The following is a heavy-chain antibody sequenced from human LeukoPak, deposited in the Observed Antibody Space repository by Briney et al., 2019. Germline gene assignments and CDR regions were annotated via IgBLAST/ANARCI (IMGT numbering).Heavy chain of an antibody. CDR2: ITTNGGGT. CDR3: VPYSSSSGGLWFDP. J-gene: IGHJ5*02. Sequence: GGSLRLSCSASGFTFSTYGMHWVRQAPGKGLQYASAITTNGGGTYYADSVKGRFTTSRDNSKNTLYLQMSSLIAEDTAVYYCVPYSSSSGGLWFDPWGQGTLVTVSS. CDR1: GFTFSTYG. D-gene: IGHD6-6*01. V-gene: IGHV3-64D*09.